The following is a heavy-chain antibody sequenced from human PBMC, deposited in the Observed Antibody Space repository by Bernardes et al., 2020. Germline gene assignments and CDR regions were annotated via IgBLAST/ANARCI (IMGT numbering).Heavy chain of an antibody. CDR1: GFTFSSYA. Sequence: GGSLRLSCAGSGFTFSSYAMHWVRQAPGKGLEWVAVISYDGINKYNADSVKGRFTISRDNSKNTLYLQMNSLRAEDTAVYYCARYYSQAVFHYYYYMDVWGKGTTVTVSS. D-gene: IGHD4-4*01. CDR3: ARYYSQAVFHYYYYMDV. V-gene: IGHV3-30*01. J-gene: IGHJ6*03. CDR2: ISYDGINK.